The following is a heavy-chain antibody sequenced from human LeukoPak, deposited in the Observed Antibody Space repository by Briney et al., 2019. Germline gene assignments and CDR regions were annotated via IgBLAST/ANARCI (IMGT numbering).Heavy chain of an antibody. D-gene: IGHD6-19*01. CDR1: GYTFTSYG. Sequence: ASVKVSCTASGYTFTSYGISWERQAPAPGLEWMGWISAYNGNTNYAQKLQGRVTMTTDTSTSTAYLELRSLSSDDTAVYYCARDPSKSSGWYIFFDFWGQGTLVAVSS. CDR3: ARDPSKSSGWYIFFDF. CDR2: ISAYNGNT. V-gene: IGHV1-18*01. J-gene: IGHJ4*02.